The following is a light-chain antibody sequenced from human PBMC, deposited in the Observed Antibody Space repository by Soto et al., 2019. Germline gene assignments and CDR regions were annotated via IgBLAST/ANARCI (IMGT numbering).Light chain of an antibody. V-gene: IGKV1-5*01. CDR1: QSVSNW. J-gene: IGKJ1*01. CDR2: DVS. CDR3: QQYDSYSWT. Sequence: DIQMTQSPSTLSASVGERVTITCRASQSVSNWLAWYQHKPGKAPKLLIYDVSSLESGVPSRFSGSGSGTESILTISSLQPDDFATYYCQQYDSYSWTFGQGTKVDIK.